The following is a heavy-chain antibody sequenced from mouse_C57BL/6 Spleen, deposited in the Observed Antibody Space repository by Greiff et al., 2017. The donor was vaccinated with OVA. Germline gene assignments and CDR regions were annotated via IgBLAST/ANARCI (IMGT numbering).Heavy chain of an antibody. CDR2: IDPSDSGT. D-gene: IGHD1-1*01. J-gene: IGHJ3*01. CDR3: ARSGYGSSSAWFAD. V-gene: IGHV1-52*01. Sequence: VQLQQPGAELVRPGSSVKLSCKASGYTFTSYWMHWVKQRPIQGLEWIGNIDPSDSGTHYNQKFKDKATLTVDKSSSTAYMQLSSLTSEDSAVYYCARSGYGSSSAWFADWGQGTLVTVSA. CDR1: GYTFTSYW.